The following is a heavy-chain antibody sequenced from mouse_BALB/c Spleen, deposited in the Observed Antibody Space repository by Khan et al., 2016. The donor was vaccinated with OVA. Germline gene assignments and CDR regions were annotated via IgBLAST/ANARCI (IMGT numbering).Heavy chain of an antibody. CDR1: GFTFSTYG. V-gene: IGHV5-6*01. D-gene: IGHD1-1*01. J-gene: IGHJ3*01. Sequence: EVQLLETGGDLVKPGGSLKLSCAASGFTFSTYGMSWVRQTPDKRLEWVATVSTGDSYTYYSDSLKGRSTITRDNSTNTPYLQMSGLTSEDTAMFYCTRLAYYYDSEGFAYWGEGTLVTVAA. CDR2: VSTGDSYT. CDR3: TRLAYYYDSEGFAY.